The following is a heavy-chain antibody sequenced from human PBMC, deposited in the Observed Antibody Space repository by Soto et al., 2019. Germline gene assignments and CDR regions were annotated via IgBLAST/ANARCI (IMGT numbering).Heavy chain of an antibody. CDR1: GFTFSSYG. CDR3: AKDAPLYSGSYSDY. Sequence: LRLSCAASGFTFSSYGMHWVRQAPGKGLEWVAVISYDGSNKYYADSVKGRFTISRDNSKNTLYLQMNSLRAEDTAVYYCAKDAPLYSGSYSDYWGQGTLVTVSS. CDR2: ISYDGSNK. D-gene: IGHD1-26*01. V-gene: IGHV3-30*18. J-gene: IGHJ4*02.